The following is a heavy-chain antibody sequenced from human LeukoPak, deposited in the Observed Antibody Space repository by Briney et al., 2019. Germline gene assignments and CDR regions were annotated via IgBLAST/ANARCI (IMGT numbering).Heavy chain of an antibody. CDR2: ISSSGSTI. CDR3: ARDAPAGDWLLSEPPFDY. CDR1: GFTFSDYY. D-gene: IGHD3/OR15-3a*01. V-gene: IGHV3-11*01. J-gene: IGHJ4*02. Sequence: PGGSLRLSCAASGFTFSDYYMSWIRQAPGKGLEWVSYISSSGSTIYYADSVKGRFTISRDNAKNSLYLQMNSLRAEDTAVYYCARDAPAGDWLLSEPPFDYWGQGTLVTVSS.